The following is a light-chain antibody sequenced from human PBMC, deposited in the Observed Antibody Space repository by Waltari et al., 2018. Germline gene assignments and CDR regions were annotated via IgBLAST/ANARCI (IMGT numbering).Light chain of an antibody. V-gene: IGLV3-25*03. J-gene: IGLJ1*01. Sequence: SSGLTQPPSVSVSPGQTARITCPGETLPRHPDSWYQQKPGQSPVLVMYKGSERPSEIPDRFSGSSSVTTVTLTISGVQQEDEGDYYCQSADSDGTFVFGGGTTVSVL. CDR2: KGS. CDR3: QSADSDGTFV. CDR1: TLPRHP.